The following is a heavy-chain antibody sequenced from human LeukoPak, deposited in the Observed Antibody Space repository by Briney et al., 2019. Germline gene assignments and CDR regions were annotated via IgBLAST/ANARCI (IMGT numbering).Heavy chain of an antibody. CDR1: GFAFSDYY. CDR3: ARVDYDSSGYPFDY. Sequence: GGSLRLSCAASGFAFSDYYMSWIRQAPGKGLEWVSYISSSGSTIYYADSVKGRFTISRDNAKNSLYLQMNSLRAEDTAVYYCARVDYDSSGYPFDYWGQGTLVTVSS. J-gene: IGHJ4*02. CDR2: ISSSGSTI. V-gene: IGHV3-11*04. D-gene: IGHD3-22*01.